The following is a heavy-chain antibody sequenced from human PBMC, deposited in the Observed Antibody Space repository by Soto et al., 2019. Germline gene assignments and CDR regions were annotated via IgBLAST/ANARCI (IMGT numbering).Heavy chain of an antibody. Sequence: QAQLQQWGAGLLKPSETLSLTCAVYGGSFSGHYWSWIRQAPGKGLEWIGEINHSGSTNYTPSLKSRVTISVETYKNQFSLKLSSVTAADTSVYYCARGITLKAVVQRDAPDKTYFDSWGRGTLVTVSS. CDR1: GGSFSGHY. CDR2: INHSGST. V-gene: IGHV4-34*01. CDR3: ARGITLKAVVQRDAPDKTYFDS. D-gene: IGHD3-22*01. J-gene: IGHJ4*02.